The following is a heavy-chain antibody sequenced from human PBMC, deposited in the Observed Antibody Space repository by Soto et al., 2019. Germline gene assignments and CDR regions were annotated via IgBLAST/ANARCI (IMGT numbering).Heavy chain of an antibody. J-gene: IGHJ6*02. CDR3: ARLEKWYYNYYGLDV. CDR2: IDPGDSST. D-gene: IGHD1-26*01. Sequence: ESLRISCRGAGGSFAAYWISWVRQMPGKGLEWMGKIDPGDSSTNYSPSFRGHITISVDRSINTAHLQFSSLKAADTAVYYCARLEKWYYNYYGLDVWGQGTMVTVPS. V-gene: IGHV5-10-1*01. CDR1: GGSFAAYW.